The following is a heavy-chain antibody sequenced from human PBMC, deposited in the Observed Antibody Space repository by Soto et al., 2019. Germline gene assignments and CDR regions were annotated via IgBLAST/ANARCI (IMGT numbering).Heavy chain of an antibody. CDR1: GYTFTDSA. D-gene: IGHD2-21*01. V-gene: IGHV1-3*01. CDR2: IAPGNGNT. Sequence: VKVSCKASGYTFTDSAIHWVRQAPGQSLELLGWIAPGNGNTKYSQKFQGRVTITRDTSATTAYMELSSLRSEDTAVYYCAKGSRMWTPDYWGQGTLVTVS. J-gene: IGHJ4*02. CDR3: AKGSRMWTPDY.